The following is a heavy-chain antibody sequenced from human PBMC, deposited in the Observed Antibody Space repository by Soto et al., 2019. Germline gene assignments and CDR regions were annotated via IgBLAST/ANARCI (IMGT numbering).Heavy chain of an antibody. J-gene: IGHJ5*02. CDR1: GFTFSSYG. CDR2: IWYDGSNK. CDR3: ARETVGAPHPGRWFDP. V-gene: IGHV3-33*01. Sequence: QVQLVESGGGVVQPGRSLRLSCAASGFTFSSYGMHWVRQAPGKGLEWVAVIWYDGSNKYYADSVKGRFTISRDNSKNTLYLQMNSLRAEDTAVYYCARETVGAPHPGRWFDPWGQGTLVTVSS. D-gene: IGHD1-26*01.